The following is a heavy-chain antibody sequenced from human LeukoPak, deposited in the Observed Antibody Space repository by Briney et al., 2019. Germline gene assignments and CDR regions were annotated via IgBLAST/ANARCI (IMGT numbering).Heavy chain of an antibody. CDR1: GFTFSSYA. V-gene: IGHV3-23*01. D-gene: IGHD5-24*01. CDR3: AKVSRDGYNFGQIDY. CDR2: ISGSGGST. Sequence: GGSLRLSCAASGFTFSSYAMSWVRQAPGKGLEWVSAISGSGGSTYYAGSVKGRFTISRDNSKNTLYLQMNSLRAEDTAVYYCAKVSRDGYNFGQIDYWGQGTLVTVSS. J-gene: IGHJ4*02.